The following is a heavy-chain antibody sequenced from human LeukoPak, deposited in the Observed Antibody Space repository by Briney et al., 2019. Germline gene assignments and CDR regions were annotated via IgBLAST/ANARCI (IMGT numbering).Heavy chain of an antibody. J-gene: IGHJ5*02. D-gene: IGHD3-3*01. V-gene: IGHV1-69*13. CDR3: ARVTRPGVVTHNWFDP. CDR1: GGTFSSYA. CDR2: IIPIFGTA. Sequence: SVKVSCKASGGTFSSYAISWVRQAPGQELEWMGGIIPIFGTANYAQKFQGRVTITADESTSTAYMELSSLRSEDTAVYYCARVTRPGVVTHNWFDPWGQGTLVTVSS.